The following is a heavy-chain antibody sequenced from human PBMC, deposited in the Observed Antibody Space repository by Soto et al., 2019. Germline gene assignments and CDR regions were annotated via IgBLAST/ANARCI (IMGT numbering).Heavy chain of an antibody. J-gene: IGHJ3*02. Sequence: SVNVYWKAAGGTFSSYAISWVRQAPGQGLEWMGGIIPIFGTANYAQKFQGRVTITADESTSTAYMELSSLRSEDTAVYYCARAQYPRIQLWLGAFDIWGQGTMVT. V-gene: IGHV1-69*13. D-gene: IGHD5-18*01. CDR2: IIPIFGTA. CDR1: GGTFSSYA. CDR3: ARAQYPRIQLWLGAFDI.